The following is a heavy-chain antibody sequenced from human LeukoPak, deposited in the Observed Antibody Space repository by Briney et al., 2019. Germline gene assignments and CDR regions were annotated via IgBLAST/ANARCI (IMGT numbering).Heavy chain of an antibody. V-gene: IGHV3-66*01. Sequence: GGSLRLSCAASGFTVSSNYMTWVRKAPGKGLEWVSVIYSGGSTYYADSVKGRFTISRDNSKSTLYLQMNSLRVEDTAVYYCARGIAVADTGFFDYWGQGTLVTVSS. CDR2: IYSGGST. CDR3: ARGIAVADTGFFDY. D-gene: IGHD6-19*01. CDR1: GFTVSSNY. J-gene: IGHJ4*02.